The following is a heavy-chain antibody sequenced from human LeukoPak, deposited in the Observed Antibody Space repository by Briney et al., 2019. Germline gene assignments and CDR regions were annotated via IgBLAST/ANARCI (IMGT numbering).Heavy chain of an antibody. CDR2: ISYDGSNK. CDR1: GFTFSSYG. V-gene: IGHV3-30*03. J-gene: IGHJ4*02. CDR3: ARERYYYDSSGYLGY. D-gene: IGHD3-22*01. Sequence: PGRSLRLSCAASGFTFSSYGMHWVRQAPGKGLEWVAVISYDGSNKYYADSVKGRFTISRDNSKNTLYLQMNSLRAEDTAVYYCARERYYYDSSGYLGYWGQGTLVTVSS.